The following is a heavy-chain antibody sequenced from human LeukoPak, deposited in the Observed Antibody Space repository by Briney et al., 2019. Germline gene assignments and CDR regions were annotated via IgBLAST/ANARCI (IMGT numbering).Heavy chain of an antibody. Sequence: SETLSLTCTVSGGSISSSSYYWGWIRQPPGKGLEWIGYIYYSGSTNYNPSLKSRVTISVDTSKNQFSLKLSSVTAADTAVYYCARAKSGRFLEWLYMDVWGKGTTVTVSS. V-gene: IGHV4-61*05. CDR2: IYYSGST. J-gene: IGHJ6*03. CDR1: GGSISSSSYY. CDR3: ARAKSGRFLEWLYMDV. D-gene: IGHD3-3*01.